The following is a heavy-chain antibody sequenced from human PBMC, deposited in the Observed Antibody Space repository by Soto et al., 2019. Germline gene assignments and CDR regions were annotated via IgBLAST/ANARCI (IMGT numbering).Heavy chain of an antibody. D-gene: IGHD2-2*01. CDR1: GFTFSSYA. Sequence: EVQLLESGGGLVQPGGSLRLSCAASGFTFSSYAMSWVRQAPWMGLEWVSLISGNGGSTYYADSVKGRFTISRDNSKNTLYLQMNSLRAEDTAIYYCAKDNWVYCSGTSCYSDYWGQGTRVTVSS. V-gene: IGHV3-23*01. CDR2: ISGNGGST. CDR3: AKDNWVYCSGTSCYSDY. J-gene: IGHJ4*02.